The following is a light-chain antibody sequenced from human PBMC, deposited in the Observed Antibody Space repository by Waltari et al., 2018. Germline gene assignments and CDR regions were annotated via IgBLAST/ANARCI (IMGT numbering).Light chain of an antibody. CDR3: QQRYSTPLT. Sequence: DIQMTQSPSSMSASVGDRVTITCRASQSISSYLNWYQQKPGKAPKLLIYAASSLQSWVPSRFSGSGSGTDFTLTISSLQPEDFATYYCQQRYSTPLTFGGGTNVEIK. V-gene: IGKV1-39*01. CDR1: QSISSY. CDR2: AAS. J-gene: IGKJ4*01.